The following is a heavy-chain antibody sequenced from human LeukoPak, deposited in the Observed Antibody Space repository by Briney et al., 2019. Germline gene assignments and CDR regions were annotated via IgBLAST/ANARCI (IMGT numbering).Heavy chain of an antibody. D-gene: IGHD3-22*01. CDR3: ATPHYDSSGYYFGY. J-gene: IGHJ4*02. CDR2: IIPILGIA. V-gene: IGHV1-69*04. CDR1: GGTFSSYA. Sequence: ASVKVSCKASGGTFSSYAISWVRQAPGQGLEWMGRIIPILGIANYAQRFQGRVTITADKSTSTAYMEPSSLRSEDTAVYYCATPHYDSSGYYFGYWGQGTLVTVSS.